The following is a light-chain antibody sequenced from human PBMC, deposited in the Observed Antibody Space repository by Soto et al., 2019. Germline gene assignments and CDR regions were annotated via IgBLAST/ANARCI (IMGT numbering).Light chain of an antibody. CDR1: SSDVGGYNY. V-gene: IGLV2-14*01. J-gene: IGLJ1*01. CDR2: DVR. Sequence: QSALTQPASVSGSPGQSITISCTGTSSDVGGYNYVSWYQQHPGKAPKLMIYDVRNRPSGVSNRFSGSKSVNTASLTISGPQAEDEADYYCSSYTTVSTYVFGTGT. CDR3: SSYTTVSTYV.